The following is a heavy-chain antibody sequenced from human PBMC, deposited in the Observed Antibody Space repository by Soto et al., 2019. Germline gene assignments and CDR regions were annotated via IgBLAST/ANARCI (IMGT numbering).Heavy chain of an antibody. CDR2: IYNNGRT. D-gene: IGHD6-19*01. Sequence: SETLSLTCTVSGGSISNYYGTWIRQPPGKGLGCIGYIYNNGRTNYNPYIKSRVTITEDTSKNQFSLRLNSVTAADTAVYFCARGEGYRSGSLNYWGHGTLVTVSS. CDR1: GGSISNYY. J-gene: IGHJ4*01. V-gene: IGHV4-59*01. CDR3: ARGEGYRSGSLNY.